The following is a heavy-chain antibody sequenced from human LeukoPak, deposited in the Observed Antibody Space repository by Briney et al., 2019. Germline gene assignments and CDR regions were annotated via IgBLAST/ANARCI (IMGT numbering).Heavy chain of an antibody. CDR3: ARDPPVYSGPGGYYGH. CDR1: GFTFSRYW. J-gene: IGHJ4*02. V-gene: IGHV3-7*01. Sequence: GGSLRLSCAASGFTFSRYWMSWVRQAPGKGLEWVANINQDGSEMYYVDSVKGRLTISRDNAKNSLYLQMNSLRVEDTAVYYCARDPPVYSGPGGYYGHWGQGTLVTVSS. CDR2: INQDGSEM. D-gene: IGHD3-10*01.